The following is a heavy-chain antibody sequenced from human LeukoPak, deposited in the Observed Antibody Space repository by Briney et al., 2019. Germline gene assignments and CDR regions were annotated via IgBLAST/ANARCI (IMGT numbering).Heavy chain of an antibody. J-gene: IGHJ4*02. CDR3: ARGGSSLITMIVYFDY. D-gene: IGHD3-22*01. V-gene: IGHV4-34*01. CDR2: INHSGSA. CDR1: GGSFSGYY. Sequence: SETLSLTCAVSGGSFSGYYWTWIRQPPGKGLEWIGEINHSGSANYNPSLMSRVTISLDTSKNHFSLNLSSVTAADTAVYYCARGGSSLITMIVYFDYWGQGTLVTVSS.